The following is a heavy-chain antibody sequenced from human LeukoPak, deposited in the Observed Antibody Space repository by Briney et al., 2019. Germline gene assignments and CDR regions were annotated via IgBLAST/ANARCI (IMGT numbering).Heavy chain of an antibody. D-gene: IGHD4-11*01. J-gene: IGHJ6*03. CDR3: ARDQGYSDAYYYYYYMDV. Sequence: ASVKVSCKTSGYTFTSYYMHWERQAPGQGLEWMGIISPSGGSTSYAQKFQGRVTMTRDTSTSTVYMELSSLRSEDTAVYYCARDQGYSDAYYYYYYMDVWGKGTTVTVSS. CDR1: GYTFTSYY. CDR2: ISPSGGST. V-gene: IGHV1-46*01.